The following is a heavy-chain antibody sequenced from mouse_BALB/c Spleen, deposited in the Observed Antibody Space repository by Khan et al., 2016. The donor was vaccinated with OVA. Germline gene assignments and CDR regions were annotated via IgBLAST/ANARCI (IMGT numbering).Heavy chain of an antibody. J-gene: IGHJ1*01. CDR1: GYTFTNYG. V-gene: IGHV9-3-1*01. CDR3: ASGGYWYFDV. Sequence: QIQLVQSGPELKKPGETVKISCKASGYTFTNYGMNWVKQAQGKGLKWMGWINTYTGEPTYVDDFKGRFAFSLETSASTAYLQINNLKNEDTATYFCASGGYWYFDVWGAGTTVTVSS. CDR2: INTYTGEP. D-gene: IGHD1-1*02.